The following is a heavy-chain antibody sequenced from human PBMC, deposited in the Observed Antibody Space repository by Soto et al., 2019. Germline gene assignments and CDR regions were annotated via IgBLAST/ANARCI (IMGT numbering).Heavy chain of an antibody. Sequence: SETLSLTCTVSGGSISSSSYYWGWIRQPPGKGLEWIGSIYYSGSTYYNPSLKSRVTISVDTSKNQFSLKLSSVTAADTAVYYCARRNTALYGMDVWGQGTTVT. CDR2: IYYSGST. J-gene: IGHJ6*02. V-gene: IGHV4-39*01. CDR1: GGSISSSSYY. CDR3: ARRNTALYGMDV. D-gene: IGHD2-21*02.